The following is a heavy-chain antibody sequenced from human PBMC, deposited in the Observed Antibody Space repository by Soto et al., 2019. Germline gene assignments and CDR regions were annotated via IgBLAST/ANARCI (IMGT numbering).Heavy chain of an antibody. D-gene: IGHD5-18*01. CDR2: IIPIFGTA. V-gene: IGHV1-69*13. J-gene: IGHJ5*02. Sequence: SVKVSCKASGGTFSSYAISWVRQAPGQGLEWMGGIIPIFGTANYAQKFQGRVTVTADESTSTAYMELSSLRSEDTAVYYCARVESGYSYGPRGGHPRINWFDPWGQGTLVTVSS. CDR1: GGTFSSYA. CDR3: ARVESGYSYGPRGGHPRINWFDP.